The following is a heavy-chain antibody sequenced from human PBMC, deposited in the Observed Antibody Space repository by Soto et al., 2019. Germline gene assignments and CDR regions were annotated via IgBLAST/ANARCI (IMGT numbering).Heavy chain of an antibody. CDR1: GFTFNTYA. CDR3: ARGIRGTTLTVDI. Sequence: GGSLRLSCVASGFTFNTYAINWVRQAPGKGLEWVSGISDSGDRTYYADSVKGRFTTSRDSSKNTAYLQMNSLRAEDTALYYCARGIRGTTLTVDIWGQGTMVTVSS. CDR2: ISDSGDRT. D-gene: IGHD1-7*01. V-gene: IGHV3-23*01. J-gene: IGHJ3*02.